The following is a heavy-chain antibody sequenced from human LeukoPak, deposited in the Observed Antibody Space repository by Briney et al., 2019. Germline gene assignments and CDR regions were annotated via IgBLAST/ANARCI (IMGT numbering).Heavy chain of an antibody. Sequence: GGSLRLSCAASGFTFSSYEMHWVRQAPGKGLEWVADISSSGTTIYYADSVKGRFTVSRDNAKNSLYLQMNSLRAEDTAVYYCARLVVATPGVAPWGQGTLVTVSS. CDR2: ISSSGTTI. V-gene: IGHV3-48*03. CDR3: ARLVVATPGVAP. D-gene: IGHD2-21*01. CDR1: GFTFSSYE. J-gene: IGHJ5*02.